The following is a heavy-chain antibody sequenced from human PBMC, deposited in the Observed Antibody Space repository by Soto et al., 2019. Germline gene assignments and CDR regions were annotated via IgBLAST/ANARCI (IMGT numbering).Heavy chain of an antibody. J-gene: IGHJ5*02. CDR3: ARVLRGWFDP. V-gene: IGHV4-39*07. CDR2: ISHSGIT. Sequence: SETLSLTCTVSGGSISSSSYYWGWVRQPPGGGLEWIGEISHSGITNYKASLKSRVTMSVDKTKNDVSLKLTSVTAADTAVYYCARVLRGWFDPWGQGTPVTVSS. CDR1: GGSISSSSYY.